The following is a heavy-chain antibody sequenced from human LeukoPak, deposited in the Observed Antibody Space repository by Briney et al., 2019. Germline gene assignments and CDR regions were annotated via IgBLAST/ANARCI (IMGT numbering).Heavy chain of an antibody. Sequence: KVSCKASGYTFTSYDINWVRQATGQGLEWMGWMNPNSGNTGYAQKFQGRVTMTRDTSISTAYMELSRLRSDDTAVYYCARDYGDYGDDDYWGQGTLVTVSS. CDR2: MNPNSGNT. D-gene: IGHD4-17*01. J-gene: IGHJ4*02. V-gene: IGHV1-8*02. CDR3: ARDYGDYGDDDY. CDR1: GYTFTSYD.